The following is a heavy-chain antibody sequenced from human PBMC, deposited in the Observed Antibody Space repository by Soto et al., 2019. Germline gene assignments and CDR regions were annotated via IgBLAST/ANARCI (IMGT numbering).Heavy chain of an antibody. CDR2: IYYSGST. CDR1: S. Sequence: SLCWINKPPGKGLEWIGSIYYSGSTYYNPSLKSRVPVSVATSKNQFSLKLSSVTAAHTAVHYCARRLLDTIQDGMDVWGQRPTGTVSS. V-gene: IGHV4-39*01. J-gene: IGHJ6*02. D-gene: IGHD2-15*01. CDR3: ARRLLDTIQDGMDV.